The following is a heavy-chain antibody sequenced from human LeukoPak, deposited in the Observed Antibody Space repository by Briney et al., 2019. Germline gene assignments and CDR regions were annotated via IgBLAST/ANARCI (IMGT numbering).Heavy chain of an antibody. CDR1: GGSFSGYY. J-gene: IGHJ3*02. D-gene: IGHD3-3*01. Sequence: SETLSLTCAVYGGSFSGYYWSWIRQPPGKGLERIGEINHSGSTNYNPSLKSRVTISVDTSKNQFSLKLSSVTAADTAVYYCARGRVGALNIWGQGTMVTVSS. CDR3: ARGRVGALNI. V-gene: IGHV4-34*01. CDR2: INHSGST.